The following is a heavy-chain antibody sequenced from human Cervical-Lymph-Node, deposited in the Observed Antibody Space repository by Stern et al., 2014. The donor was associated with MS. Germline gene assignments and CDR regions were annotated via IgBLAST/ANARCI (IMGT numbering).Heavy chain of an antibody. CDR3: ARDPLLDYYGMDV. CDR2: INPNRGAT. V-gene: IGHV1-2*06. CDR1: GRMFTGYY. J-gene: IGHJ6*02. Sequence: HVKLVQSGAEVKKPGASVTVSCKASGRMFTGYYMQWGRQAPGHGLEWMGRINPNRGATNYERKFQGRVHLNRHTSFSTCYNELSNLRSDDTAIYYCARDPLLDYYGMDVWCQGTTVTVSS.